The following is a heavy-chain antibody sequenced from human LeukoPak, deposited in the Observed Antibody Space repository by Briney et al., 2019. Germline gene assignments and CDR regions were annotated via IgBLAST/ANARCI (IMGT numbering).Heavy chain of an antibody. CDR3: ARGRWVATNQAYYFDD. V-gene: IGHV1-3*03. CDR2: INAGNGHT. D-gene: IGHD5-12*01. J-gene: IGHJ4*02. CDR1: GYTFTDYV. Sequence: ASVKVSCKASGYTFTDYVIHWVRQAPGQRLEWMGWINAGNGHTKYSQEFQGRLTITRDTSANIVYMDLSSLRSEDMAVYYCARGRWVATNQAYYFDDWGQGTLVTVSS.